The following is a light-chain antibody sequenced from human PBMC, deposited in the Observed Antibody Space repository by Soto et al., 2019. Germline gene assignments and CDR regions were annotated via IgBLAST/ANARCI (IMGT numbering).Light chain of an antibody. CDR2: AAS. CDR3: QQYDTSPPLYT. J-gene: IGKJ2*01. Sequence: DIQMTQSPSSLSASVGDRVTITCRASQGISNYLAWYQQKPGKVPKLLIYAASTLQSGVPSRFSGSGSGTDFTLTISSLEPEDFALYYCQQYDTSPPLYTFGQGTRLEIK. V-gene: IGKV1-27*01. CDR1: QGISNY.